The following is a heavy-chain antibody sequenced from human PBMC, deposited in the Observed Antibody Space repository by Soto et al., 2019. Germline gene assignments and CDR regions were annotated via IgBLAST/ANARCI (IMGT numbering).Heavy chain of an antibody. CDR2: IYYSGRA. D-gene: IGHD3-9*01. CDR3: ARHTDDILTGNEALDI. Sequence: SETLSLTCTVSGGSITSSSYYWGWIRQPPGKGLEWIGSIYYSGRAYYSPSLKSRVTISVDTSKNQFSLKLSSVTAAETAVYYCARHTDDILTGNEALDIWGQGTVVT. J-gene: IGHJ3*02. V-gene: IGHV4-39*01. CDR1: GGSITSSSYY.